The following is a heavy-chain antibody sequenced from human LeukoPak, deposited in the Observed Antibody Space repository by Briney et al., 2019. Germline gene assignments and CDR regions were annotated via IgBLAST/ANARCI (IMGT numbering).Heavy chain of an antibody. CDR1: GGTFSSYA. Sequence: ASVKVSCKASGGTFSSYAVSWVRQAPGQGLEWMGGIIPIFGTANYAQKFQGRVTITTDESTSTAYMELSSLRSEDTAVYYCARHAYCGGDCYSFDYWGQGTRVTVSS. D-gene: IGHD2-21*02. J-gene: IGHJ4*02. V-gene: IGHV1-69*05. CDR3: ARHAYCGGDCYSFDY. CDR2: IIPIFGTA.